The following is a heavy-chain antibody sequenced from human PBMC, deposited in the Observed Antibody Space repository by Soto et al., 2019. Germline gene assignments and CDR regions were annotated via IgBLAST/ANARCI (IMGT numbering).Heavy chain of an antibody. CDR1: GDSISGSGHF. J-gene: IGHJ4*02. V-gene: IGHV4-31*03. CDR2: LYDSDNT. D-gene: IGHD3-9*01. CDR3: VRDRSHVLTRYFDS. Sequence: QVLLQESGPGLVKPSQTLSLTCTVSGDSISGSGHFWTWVRQHPGKGLEWIGYLYDSDNTYYNPSLQSRASISLDTSQNQFSLRLTSLTSADTAVYYCVRDRSHVLTRYFDSWGQGTLVIVSS.